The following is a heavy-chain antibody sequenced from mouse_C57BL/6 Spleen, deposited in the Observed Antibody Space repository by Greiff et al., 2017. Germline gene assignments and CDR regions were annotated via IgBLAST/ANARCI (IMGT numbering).Heavy chain of an antibody. CDR2: IDPSDSYT. Sequence: VQLQQSGAELVMPGASVKLSCKASGYTFTSYWMHWVKQRPGQGLEWIGEIDPSDSYTNYNQKFKGKSTLTVDKSSSTAYMQLSSLTSEDSAVYYCARRRDYGSLDYWGQGTTLTVSS. J-gene: IGHJ2*01. CDR3: ARRRDYGSLDY. CDR1: GYTFTSYW. D-gene: IGHD1-1*01. V-gene: IGHV1-69*01.